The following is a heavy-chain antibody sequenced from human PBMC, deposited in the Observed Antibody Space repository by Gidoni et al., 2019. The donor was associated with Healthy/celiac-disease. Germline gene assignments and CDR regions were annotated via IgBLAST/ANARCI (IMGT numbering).Heavy chain of an antibody. CDR3: ARDGAPGIIAAARFGRIV. CDR1: GFTLSSYG. Sequence: QVQRVESGGGVVQTGRSLRLSCAASGFTLSSYGMHWFRQAPGKGMEWVAVIWYDGINKDYSDSVKGRFTISGDNSKNTLFLQMNSLRAEDTAVYYCARDGAPGIIAAARFGRIVWGQGTLVTVSS. J-gene: IGHJ4*02. CDR2: IWYDGINK. V-gene: IGHV3-33*01. D-gene: IGHD6-13*01.